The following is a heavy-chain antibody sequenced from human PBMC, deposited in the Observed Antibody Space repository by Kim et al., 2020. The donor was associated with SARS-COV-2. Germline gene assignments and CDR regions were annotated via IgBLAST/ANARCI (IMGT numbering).Heavy chain of an antibody. CDR1: GYSFTNYW. V-gene: IGHV5-10-1*01. CDR2: IDPSDSYT. D-gene: IGHD6-19*01. J-gene: IGHJ5*02. CDR3: ARPRAAYGSGGSWFDP. Sequence: GESLKISCKGSGYSFTNYWITWVRQMPGKGLDWMGTIDPSDSYTNYSPSFRGHVTISVDKSISTAYLQWSSLQASDTAMYYCARPRAAYGSGGSWFDPWVQGTLVTVSS.